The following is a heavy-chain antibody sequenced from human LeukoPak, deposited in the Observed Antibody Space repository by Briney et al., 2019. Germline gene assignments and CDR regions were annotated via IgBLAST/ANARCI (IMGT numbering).Heavy chain of an antibody. CDR1: GFTFSNYG. J-gene: IGHJ4*02. CDR3: AKGSMGRCSGNSCYSVY. CDR2: ISYDGSNK. Sequence: GGSLRLSCAASGFTFSNYGMHWVRQAPAKGLEWVAVISYDGSNKYYADSVKGRFTISRDNSKNTLYLQMNSLGVEDTAVYYCAKGSMGRCSGNSCYSVYWGQGTLVTVSS. D-gene: IGHD5-12*01. V-gene: IGHV3-30*18.